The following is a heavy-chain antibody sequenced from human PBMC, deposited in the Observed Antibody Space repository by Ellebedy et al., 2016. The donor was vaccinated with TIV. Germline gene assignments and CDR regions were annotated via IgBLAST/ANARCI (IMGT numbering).Heavy chain of an antibody. CDR1: GYTFTSYD. Sequence: ASVKVSCKASGYTFTSYDINWVRQATGQGLEWMGWMNPNSSNTGYAQKFQGRVTMTRNTSINTDHMELSSLRSEDTAVYYCARDPYQMATIRGYFDYWGQGTLVTVSS. J-gene: IGHJ4*02. V-gene: IGHV1-8*01. D-gene: IGHD5-12*01. CDR2: MNPNSSNT. CDR3: ARDPYQMATIRGYFDY.